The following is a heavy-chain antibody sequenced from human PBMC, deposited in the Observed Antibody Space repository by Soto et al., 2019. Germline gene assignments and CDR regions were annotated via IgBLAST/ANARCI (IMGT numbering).Heavy chain of an antibody. CDR3: ARAGYYDSSGYYLDLDY. CDR1: GGSISSGGYS. CDR2: IYHSGST. J-gene: IGHJ4*02. Sequence: SETLSLTCAVSGGSISSGGYSWSWIRQPPGKGLEWIGYIYHSGSTYYNPSLKSRVTISVDRSKNQFSLKLSSVTAADTAVYYCARAGYYDSSGYYLDLDYWGQGTLVTVSS. V-gene: IGHV4-30-2*01. D-gene: IGHD3-22*01.